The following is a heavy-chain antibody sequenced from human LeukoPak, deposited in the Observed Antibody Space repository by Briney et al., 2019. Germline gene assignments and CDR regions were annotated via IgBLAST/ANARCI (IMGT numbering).Heavy chain of an antibody. CDR3: AREMHCSSTSCYTRGGYYYMDV. V-gene: IGHV1-69*13. D-gene: IGHD2-2*02. CDR2: IIPIFGTA. Sequence: WASVKVSCKASGGTFSSYAISWVRQAPGQGLEWMGGIIPIFGTANYAQKFQGRVTITADESTSTAYMELSSLRSEDTAVYYCAREMHCSSTSCYTRGGYYYMDVWGKGTTVTASS. CDR1: GGTFSSYA. J-gene: IGHJ6*03.